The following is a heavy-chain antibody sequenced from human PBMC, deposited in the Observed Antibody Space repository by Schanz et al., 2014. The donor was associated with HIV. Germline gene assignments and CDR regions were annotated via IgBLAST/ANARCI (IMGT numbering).Heavy chain of an antibody. CDR1: GFTFSSYA. V-gene: IGHV3-23*01. D-gene: IGHD1-7*01. CDR2: ISGSGGST. CDR3: ARGYWKYVNY. Sequence: EVQLLESGGGLVQPGGSLRLSCAASGFTFSSYAMSWVRQAAGKGLEWVSVISGSGGSTYYADSVKGRFTISRDNSKNTLYLQMDRLSDDDTSVYYCARGYWKYVNYWGQGTRVTVS. J-gene: IGHJ4*02.